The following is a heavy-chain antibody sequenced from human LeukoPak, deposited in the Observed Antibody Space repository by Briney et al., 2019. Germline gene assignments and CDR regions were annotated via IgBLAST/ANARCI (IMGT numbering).Heavy chain of an antibody. V-gene: IGHV1-2*02. Sequence: ASVKVSCKASGYTFTGYYMHWVRQAPGQGLEWMGWINPNSGGTNYAQKLQGRVTMTTDTSTCTAYMELRSLRSDDTAVYYCARGPGGRSGYYPLEDYYYYYYMDVWGKGTTVTVSS. CDR2: INPNSGGT. D-gene: IGHD3-22*01. CDR1: GYTFTGYY. CDR3: ARGPGGRSGYYPLEDYYYYYYMDV. J-gene: IGHJ6*03.